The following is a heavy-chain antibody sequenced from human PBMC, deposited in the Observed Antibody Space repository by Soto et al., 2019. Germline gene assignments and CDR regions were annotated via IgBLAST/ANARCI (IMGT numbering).Heavy chain of an antibody. CDR1: GFTFSSYA. CDR3: ARDWKIQLHHLYYFDY. D-gene: IGHD5-18*01. V-gene: IGHV3-30-3*01. J-gene: IGHJ4*02. CDR2: ISYDGSNK. Sequence: QVQLVESGGGVVQPGRSLRLSCAASGFTFSSYAMHWVGQAAGKGLEWVAVISYDGSNKYYADSVKGRFTISRDNSKNTLYLQMNSLRAEDTAVYYCARDWKIQLHHLYYFDYWGQGTLVTVSS.